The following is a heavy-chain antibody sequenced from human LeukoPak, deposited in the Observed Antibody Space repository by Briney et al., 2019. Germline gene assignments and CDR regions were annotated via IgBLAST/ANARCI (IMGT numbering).Heavy chain of an antibody. CDR3: ARDYGGGGGFDY. CDR2: IYTSGST. D-gene: IGHD4-23*01. V-gene: IGHV4-61*02. CDR1: GGSISSGSYY. Sequence: SETLSLTCTVSGGSISSGSYYWSWIRQPAGKGLEWIGRIYTSGSTNYNPSLKSRVTISVDTSKNQFSLKLSSVTAADRAVYYCARDYGGGGGFDYWGKGTLVTVSS. J-gene: IGHJ4*02.